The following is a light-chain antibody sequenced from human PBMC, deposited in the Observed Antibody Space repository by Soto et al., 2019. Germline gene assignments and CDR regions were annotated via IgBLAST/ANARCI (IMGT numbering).Light chain of an antibody. CDR3: QQLNSYPPGT. CDR2: VAS. Sequence: DIQMTQSPSSLSASVGDRVTITCRASQSISIYVNWYQQKPGKAPKLLIYVASTLQSGVPSRFSGSGSGTEFTLAISSLQPEDFATYYCQQLNSYPPGTFGGGTKVDIK. CDR1: QSISIY. V-gene: IGKV1-9*01. J-gene: IGKJ4*01.